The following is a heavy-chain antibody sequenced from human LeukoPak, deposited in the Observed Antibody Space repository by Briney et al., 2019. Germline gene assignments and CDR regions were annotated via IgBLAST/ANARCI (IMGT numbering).Heavy chain of an antibody. J-gene: IGHJ4*02. CDR1: GFTFSSYG. V-gene: IGHV3-33*01. CDR3: ARADDSWSGYYHRLDY. CDR2: IWYDGSNK. D-gene: IGHD3-3*01. Sequence: GGSLRLSCAASGFTFSSYGMHWVRQAPGKGLEWVAVIWYDGSNKYYADSVKGRFTISRDNSKNTLYLQMNSLRAEDTAVYYCARADDSWSGYYHRLDYWGQGTLVTVSS.